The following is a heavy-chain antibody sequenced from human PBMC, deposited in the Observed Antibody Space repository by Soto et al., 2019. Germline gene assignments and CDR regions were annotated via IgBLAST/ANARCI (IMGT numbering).Heavy chain of an antibody. J-gene: IGHJ4*02. Sequence: QVTLKESGPVLVKPTETLTLTCTVSGFSLSNARMGVSWIRQPPGKALEWLAHIFSNDEKSYSTSLKSRLTISKDTSKSQVVLTMTNVDPVDTATHYCARLWFVELNFDYWGLGTLVTVSS. V-gene: IGHV2-26*01. CDR3: ARLWFVELNFDY. CDR1: GFSLSNARMG. CDR2: IFSNDEK. D-gene: IGHD3-10*01.